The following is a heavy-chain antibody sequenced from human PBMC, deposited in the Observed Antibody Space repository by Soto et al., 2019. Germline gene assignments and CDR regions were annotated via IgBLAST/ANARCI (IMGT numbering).Heavy chain of an antibody. D-gene: IGHD2-21*02. CDR2: MNPNSGNT. J-gene: IGHJ4*02. CDR3: ARGRGTARRFEH. CDR1: GYTFTSYD. V-gene: IGHV1-8*01. Sequence: ASVKVSCKASGYTFTSYDINWVLQATGQGLEWMGWMNPNSGNTGYAQKFQGRVTMTRNTSISTAYMELSSLRSEDTAVYYCARGRGTARRFEHWGQGTLVTVSS.